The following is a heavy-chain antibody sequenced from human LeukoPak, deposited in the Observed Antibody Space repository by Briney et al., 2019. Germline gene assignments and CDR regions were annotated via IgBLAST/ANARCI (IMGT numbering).Heavy chain of an antibody. Sequence: PGGSLRLSCAASGFTFSSYAMSWVRQAPGKGLEWVSVISGSGAGTYYADSVKGRFTISRVDSKNTLYLQMSSLSAEDTAIYYCAKGVDTTMAASLASWGQGTLVTVSS. J-gene: IGHJ5*02. D-gene: IGHD5-18*01. CDR2: ISGSGAGT. V-gene: IGHV3-23*01. CDR3: AKGVDTTMAASLAS. CDR1: GFTFSSYA.